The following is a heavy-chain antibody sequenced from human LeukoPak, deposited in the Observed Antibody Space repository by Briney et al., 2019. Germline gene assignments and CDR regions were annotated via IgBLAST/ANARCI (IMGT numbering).Heavy chain of an antibody. V-gene: IGHV3-23*01. CDR3: AKGTIIARYYGMDV. D-gene: IGHD2-15*01. Sequence: PGGSLRLSCAASGFTFSSYAMSWVRQAPGKGLEWVSGISGSGGSTDYADSVKGRFTISRDNSKNTLYLQMNSLRAEDTAVYYCAKGTIIARYYGMDVWGQGTTVTVSS. J-gene: IGHJ6*02. CDR1: GFTFSSYA. CDR2: ISGSGGST.